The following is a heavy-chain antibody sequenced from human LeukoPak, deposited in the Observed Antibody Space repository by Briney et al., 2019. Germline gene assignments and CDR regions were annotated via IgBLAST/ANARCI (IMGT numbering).Heavy chain of an antibody. J-gene: IGHJ4*02. V-gene: IGHV3-11*04. CDR2: ISGSGNAI. CDR1: GFTFSDYY. Sequence: KPGGSLRLSCAVSGFTFSDYYMSWIRQAPGKGLEWVSYISGSGNAIYYTDSVKGRFTISRDNAKNSVNLQMNNLRAEDTAVYYCARDDYSGNQLDYWGQGTLVSVSS. CDR3: ARDDYSGNQLDY. D-gene: IGHD6-13*01.